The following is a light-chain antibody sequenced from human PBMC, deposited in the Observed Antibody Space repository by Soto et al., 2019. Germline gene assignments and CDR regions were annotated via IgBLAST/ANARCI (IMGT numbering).Light chain of an antibody. V-gene: IGKV3-20*01. J-gene: IGKJ1*01. CDR3: QQYGSSPPAWT. CDR2: GAS. CDR1: QSVSSSY. Sequence: EIVLTQSPGTLSLSPGERATLSCRASQSVSSSYLAWYQQKPGQAPRLLIYGASSRATGIPDRFSGSGSGTDLTLTISRLEPEDFAVYYCQQYGSSPPAWTFGQGTKVVIK.